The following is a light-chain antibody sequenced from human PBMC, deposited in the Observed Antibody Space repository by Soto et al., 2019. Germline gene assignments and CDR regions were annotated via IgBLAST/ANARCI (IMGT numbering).Light chain of an antibody. J-gene: IGLJ1*01. Sequence: QSVLTQPACVSGSPGQSITISCTGTSSDVGGYNYVSWYQQHPGKAPKLMIYEVSNRPSGVSNRFSGSKSGNTASLTISGLQAEDEAHYYCSSYTSSSTYVFGTGTKVTVL. CDR2: EVS. V-gene: IGLV2-14*01. CDR3: SSYTSSSTYV. CDR1: SSDVGGYNY.